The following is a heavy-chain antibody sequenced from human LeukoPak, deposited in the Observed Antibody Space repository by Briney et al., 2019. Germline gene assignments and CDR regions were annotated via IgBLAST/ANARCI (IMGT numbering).Heavy chain of an antibody. V-gene: IGHV3-33*01. CDR3: ARGVAAAGVDY. Sequence: PGRSLRLSCAASGFTFSSYGMHWVRQAPGKGLEWVAVIWYDGSNKYYADSVKGRFTISRDNSKNTLYLQMNSLRAEDTAVYYCARGVAAAGVDYWGQGTLVTVSP. CDR1: GFTFSSYG. CDR2: IWYDGSNK. J-gene: IGHJ4*02. D-gene: IGHD6-13*01.